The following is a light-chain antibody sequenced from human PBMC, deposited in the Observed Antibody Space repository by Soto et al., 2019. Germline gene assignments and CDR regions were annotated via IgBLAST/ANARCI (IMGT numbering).Light chain of an antibody. Sequence: EIVMTQSPATLSVSPGEXATLSCRASQSVSSNLAWYQQKPGQAPRLIIYGASTRATGIPARFSGSGSGAEFTLTISSLQSEDFAVYFCQQYYSWPPLTFGGGTKVDIK. CDR1: QSVSSN. J-gene: IGKJ4*01. V-gene: IGKV3-15*01. CDR2: GAS. CDR3: QQYYSWPPLT.